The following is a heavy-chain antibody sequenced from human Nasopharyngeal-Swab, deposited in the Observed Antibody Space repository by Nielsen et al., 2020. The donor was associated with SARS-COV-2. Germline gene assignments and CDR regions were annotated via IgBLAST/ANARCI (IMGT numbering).Heavy chain of an antibody. D-gene: IGHD3-22*01. J-gene: IGHJ4*02. V-gene: IGHV3-7*03. Sequence: GVLKISCAASGFTFSSYWMSWVRQAPGKGLEWVANIKQDGSEKNYVDSVKGRFTISRDNAKNSLYLQMNILRAEDTAVYYCARSISDASGYRPLLDWGQGTLVIVSS. CDR1: GFTFSSYW. CDR2: IKQDGSEK. CDR3: ARSISDASGYRPLLD.